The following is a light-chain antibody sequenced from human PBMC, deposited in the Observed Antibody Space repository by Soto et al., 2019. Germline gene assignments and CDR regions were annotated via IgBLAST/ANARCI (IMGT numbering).Light chain of an antibody. V-gene: IGKV3-15*01. CDR3: QQYYNWPIT. J-gene: IGKJ5*01. CDR2: GAS. Sequence: EIVMTQSPATLSVSPGAGAPLSCRANQSVSSNLAWYQQKPGQAPRLLIYGASTRSTGIPARFSGSGSGTEFTLTITSLQSEDFAVYYCQQYYNWPITFGQGTRLEIK. CDR1: QSVSSN.